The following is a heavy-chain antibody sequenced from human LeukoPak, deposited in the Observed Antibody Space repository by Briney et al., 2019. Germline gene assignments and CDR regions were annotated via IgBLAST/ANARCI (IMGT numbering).Heavy chain of an antibody. CDR3: ARDRVAYCGGDCYSGYYFDY. Sequence: SVKVSCTASGGTFSSYAISWVRQAPGQGLEWMGGIIPIFGTANYAQKFQGRVTITADESTSTAYMELSSLRSEDTAVYYCARDRVAYCGGDCYSGYYFDYWGQGTLVTVSS. V-gene: IGHV1-69*01. J-gene: IGHJ4*02. CDR2: IIPIFGTA. CDR1: GGTFSSYA. D-gene: IGHD2-21*02.